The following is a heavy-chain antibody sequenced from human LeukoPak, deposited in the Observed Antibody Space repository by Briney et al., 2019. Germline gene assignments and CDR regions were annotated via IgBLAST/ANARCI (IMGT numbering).Heavy chain of an antibody. CDR1: GFAFNRYS. J-gene: IGHJ4*02. D-gene: IGHD4-17*01. V-gene: IGHV3-23*01. CDR2: SSGTGEST. CDR3: AKSSIGDYNY. Sequence: GGSLRLSCSASGFAFNRYSMAWVRQAPGRGLEWVSSSSGTGESTYYAESGKGRFTMSRDNSNNSLHLQMNTLRLDDTAVYYCAKSSIGDYNYWSQGPLVTVSS.